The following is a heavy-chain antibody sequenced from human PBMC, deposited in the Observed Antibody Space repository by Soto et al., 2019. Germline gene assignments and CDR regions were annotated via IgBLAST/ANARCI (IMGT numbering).Heavy chain of an antibody. J-gene: IGHJ4*02. CDR2: INHSGST. Sequence: PSETLSLTCAVYGGSFSGYYWSWIRQPPGKGLEWIGEINHSGSTNYNPSLKSRVTISVDTSKNQFSLKLSSVTAADTAVYYCARGRYSSGWYRFFTLWGQGTSVTVSS. CDR3: ARGRYSSGWYRFFTL. CDR1: GGSFSGYY. V-gene: IGHV4-34*01. D-gene: IGHD6-19*01.